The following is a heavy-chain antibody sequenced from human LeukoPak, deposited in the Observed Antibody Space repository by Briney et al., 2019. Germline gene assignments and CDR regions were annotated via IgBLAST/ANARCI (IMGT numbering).Heavy chain of an antibody. Sequence: GGSLRLSCAASGFTFDDYTMHWVRQAPGKGLEWVSLISWDGGGTYYADSVKGRFTISRDNSKNSLYLQMNSLRAEDTAVYYCAKGLAAYYDFWSGYWTHLQHWGQGTLVTVSS. CDR2: ISWDGGGT. J-gene: IGHJ4*02. D-gene: IGHD3-3*01. CDR3: AKGLAAYYDFWSGYWTHLQH. V-gene: IGHV3-43*01. CDR1: GFTFDDYT.